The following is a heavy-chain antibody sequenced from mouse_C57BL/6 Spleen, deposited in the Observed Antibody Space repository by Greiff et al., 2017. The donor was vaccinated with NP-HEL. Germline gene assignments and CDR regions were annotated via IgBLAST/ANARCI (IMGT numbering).Heavy chain of an antibody. V-gene: IGHV1-9*01. CDR2: ILPGSGST. CDR3: ARPGGCYWYLDD. J-gene: IGHJ1*03. CDR1: GYTFTGYW. Sequence: VQLQQSGAELMQPGASVKLSCKATGYTFTGYWLEWVKQRPGHGLEWLGEILPGSGSTNYNEKFKAKPTFTADTSSNTAYMHLSSLTNEASAIYYCARPGGCYWYLDDWGTGTTVTVSS.